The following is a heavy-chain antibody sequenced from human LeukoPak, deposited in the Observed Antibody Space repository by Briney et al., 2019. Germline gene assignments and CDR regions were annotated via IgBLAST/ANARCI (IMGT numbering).Heavy chain of an antibody. CDR2: INTNTGNP. V-gene: IGHV7-4-1*02. J-gene: IGHJ4*02. CDR3: ARTYVWGSYRLFDY. Sequence: ASVKVSCKASGYMFTKYAMNWVRQAPGQGLEWMGWINTNTGNPTYAQGFTGRFVFSLDTSVGTAYLQISSLKAEDTAVYYCARTYVWGSYRLFDYWGQGTLVTVSS. D-gene: IGHD3-16*02. CDR1: GYMFTKYA.